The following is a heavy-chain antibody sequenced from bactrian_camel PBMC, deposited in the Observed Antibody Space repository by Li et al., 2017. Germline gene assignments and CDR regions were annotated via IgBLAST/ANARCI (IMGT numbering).Heavy chain of an antibody. Sequence: HVQLVESGGGSVQAGGSLRLSCSTSGYAVDAIDMGWYRQAPGNECEMVARISTNGHTNYADSVKGRFTISQDNSKNEVYLQMNSLKAEDTAVYYCAADLRDLWFGDLGPCRFAYDYWGQGTQVTVS. V-gene: IGHV3S53*01. CDR2: ISTNGHT. J-gene: IGHJ4*01. CDR1: GYAVDAID. CDR3: AADLRDLWFGDLGPCRFAYDY. D-gene: IGHD3*01.